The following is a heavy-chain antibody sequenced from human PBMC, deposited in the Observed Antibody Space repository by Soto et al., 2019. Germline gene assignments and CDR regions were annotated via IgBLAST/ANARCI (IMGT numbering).Heavy chain of an antibody. V-gene: IGHV4-34*01. J-gene: IGHJ4*02. CDR2: INHSGST. CDR3: ARGHKVGATEKFDY. D-gene: IGHD1-26*01. CDR1: GGSFSGYY. Sequence: SETLSLTCAVYGGSFSGYYWSWIRQPPGKGLEWIGEINHSGSTNYNPSLKSRVTISVDTPKNQFSLKLSSVTAADTAVYYCARGHKVGATEKFDYWGQGTLVTVSS.